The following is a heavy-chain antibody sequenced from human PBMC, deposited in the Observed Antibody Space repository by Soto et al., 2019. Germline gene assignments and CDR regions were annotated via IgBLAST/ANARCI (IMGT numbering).Heavy chain of an antibody. CDR3: AKDRARGYSYGFYYYYGMDV. J-gene: IGHJ6*02. CDR2: ISGSGGST. V-gene: IGHV3-23*01. Sequence: EVQLLESGGGLVQPGGSLRLSCAASGFTFSSYAMSWVRQAPGKGLEWVSAISGSGGSTYYADSVKGRFTISRDNSKNTLYLQMNSLRAEDTAVYYCAKDRARGYSYGFYYYYGMDVWGQGTTVTVSS. CDR1: GFTFSSYA. D-gene: IGHD5-18*01.